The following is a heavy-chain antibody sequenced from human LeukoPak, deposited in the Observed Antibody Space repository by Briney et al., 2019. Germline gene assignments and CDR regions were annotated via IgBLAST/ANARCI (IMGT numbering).Heavy chain of an antibody. Sequence: PSETLSLTCTVSGTSISSSHWSWIRQPPGKGLECLGYISNTGSTTYNPPLKSRVTISLDTSKNQFSLELKSVTAADTAVYYWARRAAANWYFDLWGRGTLVTVSS. CDR2: ISNTGST. V-gene: IGHV4-59*08. CDR1: GTSISSSH. CDR3: ARRAAANWYFDL. J-gene: IGHJ2*01. D-gene: IGHD6-25*01.